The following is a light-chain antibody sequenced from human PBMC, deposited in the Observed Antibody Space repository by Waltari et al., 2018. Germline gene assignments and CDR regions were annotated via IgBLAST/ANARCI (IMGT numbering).Light chain of an antibody. Sequence: FILTQPHSVSESPGKTLTLSFTRNRGSISSKFSPFYQLRPDSVPMPVIYEDKQRPSGVPDRFSGSIDRSSNSASLTISGLKTEDEGDYYCQSYDSKNTKVFGGGTKLTVL. CDR1: RGSISSKF. J-gene: IGLJ3*02. V-gene: IGLV6-57*03. CDR2: EDK. CDR3: QSYDSKNTKV.